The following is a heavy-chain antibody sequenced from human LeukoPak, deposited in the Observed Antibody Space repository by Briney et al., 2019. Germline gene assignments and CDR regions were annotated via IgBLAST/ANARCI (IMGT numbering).Heavy chain of an antibody. CDR2: ISGSGGST. D-gene: IGHD5-18*01. CDR3: AKGYSYGYEFDY. CDR1: GFTFSSYA. Sequence: GGSLRLSCAASGFTFSSYAMSWVRQAPGKGLEWVSAISGSGGSTYYADSVKGRFTISRDNSKNTLYLQMNSLRAEDTAVYSCAKGYSYGYEFDYWGQGTLVTVSS. J-gene: IGHJ4*02. V-gene: IGHV3-23*01.